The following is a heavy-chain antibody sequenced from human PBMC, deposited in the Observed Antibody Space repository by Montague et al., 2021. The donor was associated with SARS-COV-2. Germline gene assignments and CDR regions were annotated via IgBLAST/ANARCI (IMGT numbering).Heavy chain of an antibody. D-gene: IGHD1-14*01. J-gene: IGHJ3*02. Sequence: SETLSLTCTVSGGSISSYYWSWIRQPPGKGLELIGYVYYSGSTXXXPSXXXRVTISVDTSKNQFSLKLSSVTAADTAVYYCARVGAGRVLSAGPVYAFDIWGQGTMVTVSS. CDR3: ARVGAGRVLSAGPVYAFDI. V-gene: IGHV4-59*01. CDR1: GGSISSYY. CDR2: VYYSGST.